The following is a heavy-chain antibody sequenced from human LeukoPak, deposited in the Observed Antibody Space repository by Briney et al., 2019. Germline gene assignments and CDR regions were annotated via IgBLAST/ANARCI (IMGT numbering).Heavy chain of an antibody. Sequence: GGSLRLSCAASGFTFNTFNMNWVRQAPGKGPEWVSSITSGGDYIYYADSVKGRFTTSRDNAKNSPSLQLNSLRVEDTAVYYCARGHYDVLAASYKWTPDYWGQGTLVTVSS. J-gene: IGHJ4*02. CDR1: GFTFNTFN. CDR2: ITSGGDYI. V-gene: IGHV3-21*01. D-gene: IGHD3-9*01. CDR3: ARGHYDVLAASYKWTPDY.